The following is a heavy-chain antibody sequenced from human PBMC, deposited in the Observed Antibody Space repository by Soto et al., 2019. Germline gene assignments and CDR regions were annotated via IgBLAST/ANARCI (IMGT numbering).Heavy chain of an antibody. Sequence: QVQLVQSGAEVKKPGSSVKVSCKASGGTFSTDSISWVRQAPGQGLEWMGGIIPIFGTANNAQKFQGRVTITADESTSTAYMELSSLRSEDTAVYFCAREIDGYYGMDVWGQGTTVTVA. V-gene: IGHV1-69*12. J-gene: IGHJ6*02. CDR1: GGTFSTDS. CDR3: AREIDGYYGMDV. CDR2: IIPIFGTA.